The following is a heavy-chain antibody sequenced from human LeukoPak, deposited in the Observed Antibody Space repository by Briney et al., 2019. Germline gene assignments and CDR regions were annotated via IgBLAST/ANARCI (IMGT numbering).Heavy chain of an antibody. CDR2: IFYSGST. Sequence: PSETLSLTCTVSGGSMSSSSYYWGWIRQSPGKGLEWIGSIFYSGSTYYNPSLKSRVTISIDTSENQFSLKVSSVTAADTAVYYCATTPALAVAGTLDPKEWGQGTLVTVSS. J-gene: IGHJ4*02. CDR1: GGSMSSSSYY. V-gene: IGHV4-39*01. CDR3: ATTPALAVAGTLDPKE. D-gene: IGHD6-19*01.